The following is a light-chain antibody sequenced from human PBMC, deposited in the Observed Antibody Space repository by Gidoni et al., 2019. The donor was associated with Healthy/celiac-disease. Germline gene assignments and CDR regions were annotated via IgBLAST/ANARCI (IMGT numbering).Light chain of an antibody. J-gene: IGKJ5*01. CDR1: QSISSW. CDR3: QQYNSYSIT. Sequence: DIQLTQSPSTLSASVGDRVTITCRASQSISSWLAWYQQKPGKAPKLLIYKAASLESGVPSRFSGSGSGTEFTLTSSSLQPDDFATYYCQQYNSYSITFGQXTRLEIK. CDR2: KAA. V-gene: IGKV1-5*03.